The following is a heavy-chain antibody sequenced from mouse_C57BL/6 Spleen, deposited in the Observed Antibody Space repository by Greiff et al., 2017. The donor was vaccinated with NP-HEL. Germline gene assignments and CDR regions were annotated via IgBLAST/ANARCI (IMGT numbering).Heavy chain of an antibody. CDR2: TDPANGNT. Sequence: EVQLQQSGAELVKPAASLKLSCTASDYNIKDIYIHWVKQRPEKGLERIRRTDPANGNTKYDPKFQGTATITADTSSNTAYLQLSSLTSEDTAVYYCRISTINAWGQGTTLTVSS. J-gene: IGHJ2*01. V-gene: IGHV14-3*02. D-gene: IGHD5-2*01. CDR3: RISTINA. CDR1: DYNIKDIY.